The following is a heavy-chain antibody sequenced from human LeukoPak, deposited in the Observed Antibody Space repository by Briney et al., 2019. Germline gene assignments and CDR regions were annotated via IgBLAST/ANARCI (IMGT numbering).Heavy chain of an antibody. V-gene: IGHV1-69*05. CDR1: GGTFSSYA. CDR2: IIPIFGTA. D-gene: IGHD1-7*01. Sequence: SVKVSCKASGGTFSSYAISWVRQAPGQGLEWMGGIIPIFGTANYAQKFQGRVTITTDESTSTAYMELSSLRSEDTAVYYCARESQVGLSLNWNYEEKTAYYFDYWGQGTLVTVSS. CDR3: ARESQVGLSLNWNYEEKTAYYFDY. J-gene: IGHJ4*02.